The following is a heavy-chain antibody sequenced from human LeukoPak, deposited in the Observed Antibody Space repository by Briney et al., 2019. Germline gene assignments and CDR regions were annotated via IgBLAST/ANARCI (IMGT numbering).Heavy chain of an antibody. CDR2: IHYSGNS. D-gene: IGHD2-8*01. CDR3: VLAPNSNWFDF. J-gene: IGHJ5*01. Sequence: PSETLSLTCSVSGDSVSGFWNWIRQSPGTGLEWIGNIHYSGNSNYNPSLKSRVTMSIDTSRNQSFLKLNSVTAAGTAVYYCVLAPNSNWFDFWGQGTQVTVSS. CDR1: GDSVSGF. V-gene: IGHV4-59*08.